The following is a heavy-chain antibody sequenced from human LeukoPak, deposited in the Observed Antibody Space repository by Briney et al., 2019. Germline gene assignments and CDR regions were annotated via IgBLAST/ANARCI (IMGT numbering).Heavy chain of an antibody. CDR3: AVQVDTAVMDV. D-gene: IGHD5-18*01. CDR1: GGSFSGYY. CDR2: INHSGST. J-gene: IGHJ6*03. Sequence: SETLSLTCAVYGGSFSGYYWSWIRQPPGKGLEWIGEINHSGSTNYNPSLKSRVTISVDTSKNQFSLKLSSVTAADTAVYYCAVQVDTAVMDVWGKGTTVTVSS. V-gene: IGHV4-34*01.